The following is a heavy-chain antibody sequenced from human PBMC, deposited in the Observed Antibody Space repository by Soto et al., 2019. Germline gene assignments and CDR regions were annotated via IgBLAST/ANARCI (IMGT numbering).Heavy chain of an antibody. CDR3: ARTIRDYDILTGYSAYNWFDP. CDR1: GGSISSYY. D-gene: IGHD3-9*01. J-gene: IGHJ5*02. Sequence: SETLSLTCTVSGGSISSYYWSWIRQPPGKGLEWIGYNYYSGSTNYNPSLKSRVTISVDTSKNQYSLKLSSVTAADTAVYYCARTIRDYDILTGYSAYNWFDPWGQGTLVTVS. CDR2: NYYSGST. V-gene: IGHV4-59*08.